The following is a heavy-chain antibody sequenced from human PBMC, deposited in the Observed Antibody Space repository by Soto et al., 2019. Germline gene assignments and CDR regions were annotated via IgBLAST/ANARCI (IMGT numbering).Heavy chain of an antibody. CDR3: ASSHRSYYDILTGYYKNFDY. CDR2: IIPIFGTA. D-gene: IGHD3-9*01. J-gene: IGHJ4*02. Sequence: QVQLVQSGAEVKKPGSSVKVSCKASGGTFSSYAISWVRQAPGQGLEWMGGIIPIFGTANYAQKFQGRVTITADESTSTASMELSSLRSEDTAVYYCASSHRSYYDILTGYYKNFDYWGQGTLVTVSS. V-gene: IGHV1-69*01. CDR1: GGTFSSYA.